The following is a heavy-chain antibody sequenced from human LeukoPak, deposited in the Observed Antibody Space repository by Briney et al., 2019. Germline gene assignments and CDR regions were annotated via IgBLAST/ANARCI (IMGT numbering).Heavy chain of an antibody. Sequence: RGSLRLSCAACGFSFSDYYMSWIRQAPRRGLEWSSYISGSGSDLYYADSAKGRFTISRHNPNNSLYLQMNSLRAEHTAVYYCARSIGYYYTMDVWGQGTTVT. CDR2: ISGSGSDL. CDR1: GFSFSDYY. V-gene: IGHV3-11*01. D-gene: IGHD3-22*01. J-gene: IGHJ6*02. CDR3: ARSIGYYYTMDV.